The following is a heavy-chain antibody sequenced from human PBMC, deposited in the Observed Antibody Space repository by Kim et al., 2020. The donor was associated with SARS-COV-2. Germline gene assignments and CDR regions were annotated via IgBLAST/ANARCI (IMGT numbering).Heavy chain of an antibody. CDR2: IDGNGNYI. Sequence: PGGSLRVSCAASGFTFNMHRMHWVRQAPGKGLVWVSRIDGNGNYIEYADSVKGRFTISRDNARTTLYLQMDSLRLEDTAVYYCARDGIYGDEPPNDGFDVWGLGTTVTVSS. CDR1: GFTFNMHR. J-gene: IGHJ3*01. V-gene: IGHV3-74*03. D-gene: IGHD2-21*02. CDR3: ARDGIYGDEPPNDGFDV.